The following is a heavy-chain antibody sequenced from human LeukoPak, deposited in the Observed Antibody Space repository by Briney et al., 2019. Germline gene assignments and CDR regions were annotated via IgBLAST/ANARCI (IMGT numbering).Heavy chain of an antibody. CDR3: ARDKQWPVPWFDP. Sequence: GGSLRLSCAASGFTFSSYGMHWVRQAPGKGVEWVAVIWYDGSNKYYADSVKGRFTISRDNSKNTLYLQMNSLRAEDTAVYYCARDKQWPVPWFDPWGQGTLVTVSS. CDR1: GFTFSSYG. J-gene: IGHJ5*02. V-gene: IGHV3-33*01. CDR2: IWYDGSNK. D-gene: IGHD6-19*01.